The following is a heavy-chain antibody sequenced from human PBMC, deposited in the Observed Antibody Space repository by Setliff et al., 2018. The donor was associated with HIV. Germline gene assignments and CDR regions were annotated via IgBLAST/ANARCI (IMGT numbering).Heavy chain of an antibody. D-gene: IGHD5-18*01. CDR3: GRLSDTAMASFDS. CDR1: GGSISSGSYY. Sequence: PSETLSLTCSVSGGSISSGSYYWSWIRQPAGKGLEWIGHIYTSGSTNYNPSLKSRVTMSVDTSKNQFSLKLSSVTAADTAIYYCGRLSDTAMASFDSWGQGTLVTVSS. CDR2: IYTSGST. J-gene: IGHJ4*02. V-gene: IGHV4-61*09.